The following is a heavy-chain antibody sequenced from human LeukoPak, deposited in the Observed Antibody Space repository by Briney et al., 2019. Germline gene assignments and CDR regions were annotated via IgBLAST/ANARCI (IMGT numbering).Heavy chain of an antibody. CDR3: ARDRSYYVPYYYYGMDV. J-gene: IGHJ6*02. CDR1: GGTFSSYA. CDR2: IIPIFGTA. D-gene: IGHD1-26*01. V-gene: IGHV1-69*13. Sequence: ASVKVSCKASGGTFSSYAISWVRQAPGQGLEWMGGIIPIFGTANYAQKFQGRVTITADESTSTAYMELSSLRSEDTAVYYCARDRSYYVPYYYYGMDVWGQGTTVTVSS.